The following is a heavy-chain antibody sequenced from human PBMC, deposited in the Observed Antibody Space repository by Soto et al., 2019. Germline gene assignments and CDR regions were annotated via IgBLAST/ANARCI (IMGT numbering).Heavy chain of an antibody. CDR2: IYSGGST. CDR3: ARWYSSSDY. CDR1: VFTVSSNY. Sequence: PGGSLRLSCAASVFTVSSNYMSWVRQAPGKGLEWVSVIYSGGSTYYADSVKGRFTISRDNSKNTLYLQMNSLRAEDTAVYYCARWYSSSDYWGQGTLVTVSS. V-gene: IGHV3-53*01. D-gene: IGHD6-13*01. J-gene: IGHJ4*02.